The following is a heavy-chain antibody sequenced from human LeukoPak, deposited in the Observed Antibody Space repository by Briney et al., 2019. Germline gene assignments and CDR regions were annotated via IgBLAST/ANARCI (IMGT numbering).Heavy chain of an antibody. V-gene: IGHV3-30*18. CDR2: ISYDGSNK. CDR3: AKDTAPELLWFGETPYYYYGMDV. CDR1: GFTFSSYG. Sequence: SGGSLRLSCGASGFTFSSYGMHWVRQAPGKGLEWVAVISYDGSNKYYADSVKGRFTISRDNSKNTLYLQMNSLRAEDTAVYYCAKDTAPELLWFGETPYYYYGMDVWGQGTTVTVSS. J-gene: IGHJ6*02. D-gene: IGHD3-10*01.